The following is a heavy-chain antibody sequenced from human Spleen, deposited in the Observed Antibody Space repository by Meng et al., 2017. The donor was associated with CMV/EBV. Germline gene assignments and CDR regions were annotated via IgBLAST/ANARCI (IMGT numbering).Heavy chain of an antibody. V-gene: IGHV3-21*01. J-gene: IGHJ5*02. Sequence: GESLKISCAASGFTFSSYSMNWVRQAPGKGLEWVSSISSSSSYIYYADSVKGRFTISRDNAKNSLYLQMNSLRAEDTAVYYCARDHSQNYDFLFDPWGQGTLVTVSS. D-gene: IGHD3-3*01. CDR3: ARDHSQNYDFLFDP. CDR2: ISSSSSYI. CDR1: GFTFSSYS.